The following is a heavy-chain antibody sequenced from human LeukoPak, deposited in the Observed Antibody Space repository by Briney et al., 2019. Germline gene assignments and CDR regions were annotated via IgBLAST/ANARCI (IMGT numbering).Heavy chain of an antibody. V-gene: IGHV3-33*01. J-gene: IGHJ4*02. CDR2: IWYDGSHK. D-gene: IGHD5-24*01. CDR3: VRDVWGDRDGFFDY. Sequence: GGSLRLSCAASGFTFSSYGMRWVRQAPGKGLEWVADIWYDGSHKYYADSVKGRFTISRGNSKNTLHLQMNSLRAEDTAVYYCVRDVWGDRDGFFDYWGQGTLVTVSS. CDR1: GFTFSSYG.